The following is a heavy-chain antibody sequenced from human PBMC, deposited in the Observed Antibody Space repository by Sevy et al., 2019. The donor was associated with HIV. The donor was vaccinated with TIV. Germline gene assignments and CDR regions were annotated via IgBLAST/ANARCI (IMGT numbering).Heavy chain of an antibody. V-gene: IGHV1-2*06. CDR2: INPNSGAT. D-gene: IGHD3-9*01. CDR3: ARPPRGYDILTGYYFDY. CDR1: GYTFTGYY. Sequence: ASVKVSCKASGYTFTGYYMHWVRQAPGQGLEWMGRINPNSGATNYAQKFQGRVTMTRDTSISTAYMELSRLRSDDTAVYYCARPPRGYDILTGYYFDYSGQGTVVTVSS. J-gene: IGHJ4*02.